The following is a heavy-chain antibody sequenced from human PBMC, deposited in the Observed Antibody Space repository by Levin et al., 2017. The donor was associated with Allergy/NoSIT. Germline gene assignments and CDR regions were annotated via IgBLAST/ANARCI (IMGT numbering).Heavy chain of an antibody. J-gene: IGHJ4*02. CDR3: VKMDCSSINCYPDY. CDR1: GFTFDDYA. V-gene: IGHV3-9*01. CDR2: ISWNSGSK. D-gene: IGHD2-2*01. Sequence: TGGSLRLSCAASGFTFDDYAMHWVRLTPGKGLEWVSGISWNSGSKSYADSVKGRFTISRDNAKNSLSLQMNSLRVEDTALYYCVKMDCSSINCYPDYWGQGTLVTVSS.